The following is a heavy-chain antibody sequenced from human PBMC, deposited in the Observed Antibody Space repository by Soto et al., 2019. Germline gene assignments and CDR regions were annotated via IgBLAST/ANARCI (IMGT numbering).Heavy chain of an antibody. CDR3: TGARPSVVTVDSYH. D-gene: IGHD1-20*01. V-gene: IGHV3-21*02. CDR2: ISSSGSTI. J-gene: IGHJ5*02. CDR1: GFTFSAYS. Sequence: EVQLVESGGGLVRPGGSLRLSCAASGFTFSAYSMNWVRQAPEKGLEWVSSISSSGSTIYYADSVNGRFTISRDNAQNSLFLQMNILGVDDTAVYYCTGARPSVVTVDSYHWGQGTLVTVSS.